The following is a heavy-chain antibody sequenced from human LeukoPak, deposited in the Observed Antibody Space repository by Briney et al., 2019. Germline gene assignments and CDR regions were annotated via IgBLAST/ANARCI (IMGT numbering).Heavy chain of an antibody. CDR3: ARDRILHIVVVVAATPLWFDP. J-gene: IGHJ5*02. Sequence: GASVKVSCKASGYTFTSYDINWVRQATGQGLEWMGWMNPNSGNTGYAQKFQGRVTMTRNTSISTAYMELSSLRAEDTAVYYCARDRILHIVVVVAATPLWFDPWGQGTLVTVSS. V-gene: IGHV1-8*01. CDR2: MNPNSGNT. D-gene: IGHD2-15*01. CDR1: GYTFTSYD.